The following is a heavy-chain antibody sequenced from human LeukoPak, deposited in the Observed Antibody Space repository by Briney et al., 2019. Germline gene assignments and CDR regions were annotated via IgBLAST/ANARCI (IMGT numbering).Heavy chain of an antibody. D-gene: IGHD1/OR15-1a*01. CDR2: IYYSGST. CDR3: AVLNLQQNFDY. CDR1: GGSISSSSYY. Sequence: PSETLSLTCTVSGGSISSSSYYWGWIRQPPGKGLEWIGSIYYSGSTYYNPSLKSRVTISVDTSKNQFSLKLSSVTAADTAVYYCAVLNLQQNFDYWGQGTLVTVSS. J-gene: IGHJ4*02. V-gene: IGHV4-39*01.